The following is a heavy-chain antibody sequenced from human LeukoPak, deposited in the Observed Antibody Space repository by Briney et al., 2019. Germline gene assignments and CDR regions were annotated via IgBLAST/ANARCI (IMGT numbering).Heavy chain of an antibody. V-gene: IGHV4-34*01. J-gene: IGHJ4*02. CDR3: ARQRRYSYGSRWGDY. CDR2: INHSGST. CDR1: GGSFSGYY. D-gene: IGHD5-18*01. Sequence: PSETLSLTCAVYGGSFSGYYWSWIRQPPGKGLEWIGEINHSGSTNYNPSLKSRVTISVDTSKNQFSLKLSSVTAADTAVYYCARQRRYSYGSRWGDYWGQGTLVTVSS.